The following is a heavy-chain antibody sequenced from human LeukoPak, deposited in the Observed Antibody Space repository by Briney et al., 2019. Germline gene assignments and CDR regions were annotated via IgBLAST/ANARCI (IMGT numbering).Heavy chain of an antibody. J-gene: IGHJ4*02. V-gene: IGHV5-51*01. CDR1: GYSLTSYW. CDR3: ARHSPYYDILTGYYEPIY. D-gene: IGHD3-9*01. CDR2: IYPGDSDT. Sequence: GESLKISCKGSGYSLTSYWIGWVRQMPGKGLEWMGIIYPGDSDTRYSPSFQGQVTISADKSISTAYLQWSSLKASDTAMYYCARHSPYYDILTGYYEPIYWGQGTLVTVSS.